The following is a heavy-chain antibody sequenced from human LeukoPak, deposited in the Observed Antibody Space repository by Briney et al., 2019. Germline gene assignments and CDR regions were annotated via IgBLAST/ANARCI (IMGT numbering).Heavy chain of an antibody. D-gene: IGHD3-9*01. J-gene: IGHJ5*02. Sequence: QPSETLSLTCTVSGGSISSSSYYWGWIRQPPGKGLEWVSVIYSGGSTYYADSVKGRFTISRDNSKNTLYLQMNSLRAEDTAVYYCARGGDILTGYRGHNWFDPWGQGTLVTVSS. CDR1: GGSISSSSYY. V-gene: IGHV3-66*01. CDR2: IYSGGST. CDR3: ARGGDILTGYRGHNWFDP.